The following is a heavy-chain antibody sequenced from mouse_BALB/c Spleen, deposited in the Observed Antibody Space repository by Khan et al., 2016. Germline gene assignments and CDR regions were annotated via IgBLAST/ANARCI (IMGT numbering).Heavy chain of an antibody. CDR3: TRDGPVVDY. V-gene: IGHV5-6-4*01. Sequence: EVELVESGGGLVKPGGSLKISCAASGFTFSSYTMSWVRQTPEKRLEWVATISSGGSYTYYPDSVQGRFTISRDNAKKTLYLKISKLNSDDTAMYYGTRDGPVVDYWGQGTTLTVSS. J-gene: IGHJ2*01. CDR2: ISSGGSYT. CDR1: GFTFSSYT.